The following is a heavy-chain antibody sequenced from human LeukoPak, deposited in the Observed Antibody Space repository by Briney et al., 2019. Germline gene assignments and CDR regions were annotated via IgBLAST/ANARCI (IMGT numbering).Heavy chain of an antibody. CDR1: GFTFSGSA. Sequence: PGRSLRLSCAASGFTFSGSAMHSVRQASGKGLEWVVRIRSKANSYATAFAASVKGRFTISRDDSKITAYLQMNSLKTEDTAVYYCTSLITMVRGVIGLLNVNWGQGTLVTVSS. J-gene: IGHJ4*02. CDR3: TSLITMVRGVIGLLNVN. D-gene: IGHD3-10*01. CDR2: IRSKANSYAT. V-gene: IGHV3-73*01.